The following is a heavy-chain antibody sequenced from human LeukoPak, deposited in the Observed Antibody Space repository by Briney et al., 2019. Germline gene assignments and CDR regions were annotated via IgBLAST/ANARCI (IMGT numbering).Heavy chain of an antibody. V-gene: IGHV4-34*01. CDR2: INHSGSS. CDR1: GGSVSGYY. Sequence: PSDTLSLTCAVYGGSVSGYYWSWIRQPRGKGLEWIGEINHSGSSNYNPSLKSRVTISVDTSKNQFSLKLSSVTAADTAVYYWARGSRGYKGIPDYWGQGTLVTVSS. J-gene: IGHJ4*02. CDR3: ARGSRGYKGIPDY. D-gene: IGHD3-10*01.